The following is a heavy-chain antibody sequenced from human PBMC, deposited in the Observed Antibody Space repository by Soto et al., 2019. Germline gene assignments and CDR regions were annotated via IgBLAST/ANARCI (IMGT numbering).Heavy chain of an antibody. CDR3: ASNRMATRYNWFDP. Sequence: SETLSLTCTVSGGSISSGGYYWSWIRQHPGKGLEWIGYIYYSGSTYYNPSLKSRVTISVDTSKSQFSLKLSSVTAADTAVYYCASNRMATRYNWFDPWGQGTLVTVSS. D-gene: IGHD1-1*01. CDR1: GGSISSGGYY. CDR2: IYYSGST. J-gene: IGHJ5*02. V-gene: IGHV4-31*03.